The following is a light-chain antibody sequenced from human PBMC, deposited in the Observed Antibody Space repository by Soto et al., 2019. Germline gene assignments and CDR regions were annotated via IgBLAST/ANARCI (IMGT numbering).Light chain of an antibody. CDR1: QSVTSNY. V-gene: IGKV3-20*01. Sequence: DIVMTQSPDSLAVSPGERATLSCRASQSVTSNYLAWYQQKPGQAPRLLIYGASTRATGVPDRFSGSGSGTDITLTITRLEPEDFAVYYCQQYGRSPLLYTFGQGTKLGVK. CDR3: QQYGRSPLLYT. J-gene: IGKJ2*01. CDR2: GAS.